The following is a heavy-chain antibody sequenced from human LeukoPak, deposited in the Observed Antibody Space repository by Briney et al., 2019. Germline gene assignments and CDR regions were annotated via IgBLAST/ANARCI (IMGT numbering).Heavy chain of an antibody. CDR2: IIPIFGTA. CDR1: GGTFSSYA. D-gene: IGHD6-6*01. J-gene: IGHJ4*02. Sequence: GASVKVSFKASGGTFSSYAMSWVRQAPGQGLEWMGGIIPIFGTANYAQKFQGRVTITTDESTSTAYMELSSLRSEDTAVYYCARGGLIAARPGPIDYWGQGTLVTVSS. CDR3: ARGGLIAARPGPIDY. V-gene: IGHV1-69*05.